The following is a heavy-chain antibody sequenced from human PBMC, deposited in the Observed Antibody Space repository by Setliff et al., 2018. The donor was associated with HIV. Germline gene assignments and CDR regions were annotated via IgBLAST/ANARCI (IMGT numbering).Heavy chain of an antibody. D-gene: IGHD1-26*01. Sequence: GGSLRLSCAASGFTFSSYGMHWVRQAPGKGLEWVAVIWYDGSNKYYVDSVKGRFTISRDNSKNTLYLQMNSLRAEDTAVYYCASDPGVGSMGQDAFDIWGQGTMVTVSS. J-gene: IGHJ3*02. CDR3: ASDPGVGSMGQDAFDI. CDR1: GFTFSSYG. V-gene: IGHV3-33*01. CDR2: IWYDGSNK.